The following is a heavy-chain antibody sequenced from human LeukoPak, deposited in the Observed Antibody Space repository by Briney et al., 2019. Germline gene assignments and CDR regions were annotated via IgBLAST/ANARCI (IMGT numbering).Heavy chain of an antibody. J-gene: IGHJ6*02. D-gene: IGHD2-2*01. CDR3: ARSHIVPAAVYYYYGMDV. V-gene: IGHV1-2*02. Sequence: GASVKVSCKASGGTFSSYAISWVRQAPGQGLEWMGWINPNSGGTNYAQKFQGRVTMTRDTSISTAYMELSRLRSDDTAVYYCARSHIVPAAVYYYYGMDVWGQGTTVTVSS. CDR2: INPNSGGT. CDR1: GGTFSSYA.